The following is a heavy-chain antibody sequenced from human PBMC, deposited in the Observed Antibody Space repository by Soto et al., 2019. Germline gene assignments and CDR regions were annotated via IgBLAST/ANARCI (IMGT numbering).Heavy chain of an antibody. J-gene: IGHJ6*02. CDR1: GFTFSSYA. V-gene: IGHV3-30-3*01. CDR2: ISYDGSNK. D-gene: IGHD6-13*01. Sequence: GGSLRLSCAASGFTFSSYAMHWVRQAPGKGLEWVAVISYDGSNKYYADSVKGRFTISRDNSKNRLYLQMNSLRAEDTAGYYCARDQKAVGSSSWYPNYYYGMDVWGQGTTVTVSS. CDR3: ARDQKAVGSSSWYPNYYYGMDV.